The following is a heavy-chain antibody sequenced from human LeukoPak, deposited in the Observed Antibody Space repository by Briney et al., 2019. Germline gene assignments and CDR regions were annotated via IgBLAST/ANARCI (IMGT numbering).Heavy chain of an antibody. V-gene: IGHV3-23*01. D-gene: IGHD3-9*01. CDR1: GFTFTSYA. Sequence: PEGSLRLSCAASGFTFTSYAMTWVRQAPGKGLEWVSAISGSGGSTHYADSVKGRFTISRDNSKNTLYLQMNSLRAEDTAVYYCAKGYFDWSLRSSRYYFDYWGQGTLVTVSS. CDR2: ISGSGGST. J-gene: IGHJ4*02. CDR3: AKGYFDWSLRSSRYYFDY.